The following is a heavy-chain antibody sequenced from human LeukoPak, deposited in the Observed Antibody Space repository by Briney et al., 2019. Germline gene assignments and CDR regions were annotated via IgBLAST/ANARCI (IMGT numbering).Heavy chain of an antibody. CDR3: ASRSSGYSYGIDY. Sequence: PSETLSLTCTVSGGSLSSYYWSWIRQPPGKGLEWIGYIYYSGSTNYNPSLKSRVTISVDTSKNQFSLKLSSVTAADTAVYYCASRSSGYSYGIDYWGQGTLVTVSS. V-gene: IGHV4-59*01. J-gene: IGHJ4*02. CDR2: IYYSGST. CDR1: GGSLSSYY. D-gene: IGHD5-18*01.